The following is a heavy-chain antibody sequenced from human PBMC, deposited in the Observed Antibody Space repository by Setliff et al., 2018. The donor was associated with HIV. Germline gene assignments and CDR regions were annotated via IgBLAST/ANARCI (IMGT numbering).Heavy chain of an antibody. V-gene: IGHV1-3*01. J-gene: IGHJ4*02. CDR2: ISADSGNT. D-gene: IGHD3-10*01. CDR1: GYTFRNYA. Sequence: GASVKVSCKASGYTFRNYAVHWVRQAPGQRLEWMGWISADSGNTKYAQKFQGRVTITRDTSASTAYMELSSLRSEDTAVYYCARSLGDPPYYYGSGSYDNSGYWGQGTPVTVSS. CDR3: ARSLGDPPYYYGSGSYDNSGY.